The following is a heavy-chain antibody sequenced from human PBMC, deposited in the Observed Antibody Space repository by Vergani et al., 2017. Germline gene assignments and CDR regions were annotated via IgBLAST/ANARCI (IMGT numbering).Heavy chain of an antibody. D-gene: IGHD6-13*01. V-gene: IGHV3-7*01. CDR2: IKQDGSEK. CDR3: AREADSSSPTLFDY. J-gene: IGHJ4*02. Sequence: EVQLVESGGGLVQPGGSLRLSCAASGFTFSSYWMSWVRQAPGKGLEWVANIKQDGSEKYYVDSVKGRFTISRDNAKNSLYLQMNSLRAEDTAVYYCAREADSSSPTLFDYWGQGTLVTVSS. CDR1: GFTFSSYW.